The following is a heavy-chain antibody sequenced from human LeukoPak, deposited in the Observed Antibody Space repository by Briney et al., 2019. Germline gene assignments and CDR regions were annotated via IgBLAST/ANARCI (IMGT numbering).Heavy chain of an antibody. CDR1: GFTFSSYG. V-gene: IGHV3-30*02. J-gene: IGHJ4*02. D-gene: IGHD6-19*01. CDR3: AKGIAVAGIYYFDY. CDR2: IRYDGSNK. Sequence: GGSLRLSCAASGFTFSSYGMHWVRQAPGKGLEWVAFIRYDGSNKYYADSVKGRFTISRDNSKNTLYLQMNSLSAEDTAVYYCAKGIAVAGIYYFDYWGQGTLVTVSS.